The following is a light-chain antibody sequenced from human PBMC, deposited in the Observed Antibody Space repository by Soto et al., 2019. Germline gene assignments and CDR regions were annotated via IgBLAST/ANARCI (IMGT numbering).Light chain of an antibody. J-gene: IGKJ1*01. CDR1: QGIRND. V-gene: IGKV1-6*01. CDR2: AAS. CDR3: LQDYNYPLT. Sequence: AIPMTQSPSSLTASVGDRVTITCRASQGIRNDLGWYQQKPGKAPKLLIYAASSLQSGVPSRFSGSGSGTDFTLTISSLQPEDFATYYCLQDYNYPLTFGQGTKVEIK.